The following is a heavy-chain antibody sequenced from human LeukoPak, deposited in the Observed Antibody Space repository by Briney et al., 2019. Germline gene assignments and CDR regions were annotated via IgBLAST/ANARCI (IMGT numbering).Heavy chain of an antibody. V-gene: IGHV4-39*01. CDR2: IYYSGST. J-gene: IGHJ4*02. Sequence: SETLSLTCTVSGGSISSSSYYWGWIRQPPGKGLEWIGSIYYSGSTYYNPSLKSRVTISVDTSKNQFSLKLSSVTAADTAVYYCVRSPPRDSSSWYDYWGQGTLVTVSS. CDR1: GGSISSSSYY. D-gene: IGHD6-13*01. CDR3: VRSPPRDSSSWYDY.